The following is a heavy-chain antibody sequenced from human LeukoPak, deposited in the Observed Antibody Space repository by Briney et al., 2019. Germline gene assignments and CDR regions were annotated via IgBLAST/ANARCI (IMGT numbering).Heavy chain of an antibody. Sequence: GGSLRLSCAASGFTFSSYGMHWVRQAPGKGLEWVAVISYDGSNKYYADSVKGRFTISRDNSKNTLYLQMNSLRAEDTAVYYCAREVLRYLEGPFDPWGQGTLVTVSS. J-gene: IGHJ5*02. CDR2: ISYDGSNK. CDR1: GFTFSSYG. D-gene: IGHD3-3*01. V-gene: IGHV3-30*03. CDR3: AREVLRYLEGPFDP.